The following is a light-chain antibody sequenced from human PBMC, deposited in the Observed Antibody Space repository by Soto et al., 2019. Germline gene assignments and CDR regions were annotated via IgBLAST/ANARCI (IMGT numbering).Light chain of an antibody. J-gene: IGLJ2*01. CDR2: DVS. Sequence: QSVLTQPASVSGSPGQSITISCTGTSSDVGGYNYVSWYQQHPGKAPKLMIYDVSNRPSGVSNRFSGSKSGNTASLTISGLQAEDEADYHCSSYTSSSTLDVVFGGGTKVTVL. CDR1: SSDVGGYNY. CDR3: SSYTSSSTLDVV. V-gene: IGLV2-14*01.